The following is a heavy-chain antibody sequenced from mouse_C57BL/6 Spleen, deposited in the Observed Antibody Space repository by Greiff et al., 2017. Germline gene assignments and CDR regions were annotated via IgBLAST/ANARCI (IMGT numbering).Heavy chain of an antibody. J-gene: IGHJ1*03. CDR3: ARSGHYYGQWYFDV. D-gene: IGHD1-1*01. Sequence: VQLQQSGAELVRPGTSVKVSCKASGYAFTNYLIEWVKQRPGQGLEWIGVINPGSGGTNYNEQFKGKATLTADKSSSTAYMQLSSLTSEDSAVYFCARSGHYYGQWYFDVWGTGTTVTVSS. CDR2: INPGSGGT. CDR1: GYAFTNYL. V-gene: IGHV1-54*01.